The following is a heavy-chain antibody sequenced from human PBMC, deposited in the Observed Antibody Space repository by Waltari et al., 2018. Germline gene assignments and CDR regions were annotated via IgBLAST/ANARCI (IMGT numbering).Heavy chain of an antibody. J-gene: IGHJ4*02. CDR2: IWDDGSNK. D-gene: IGHD3-16*01. CDR3: AKGGDTPCIDY. Sequence: QVQLVESGVGVVQPGRSLRLSCAASGFTFSRYGLHWVRQAPGKGLELVAVIWDDGSNKYYAEPVKGRFTISRDKSKNTLYLQMNSLRAEDTAVYYWAKGGDTPCIDYWGQGTLVTVSS. V-gene: IGHV3-33*03. CDR1: GFTFSRYG.